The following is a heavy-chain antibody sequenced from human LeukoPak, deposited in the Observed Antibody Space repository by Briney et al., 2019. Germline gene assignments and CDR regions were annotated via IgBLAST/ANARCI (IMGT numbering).Heavy chain of an antibody. D-gene: IGHD2-2*01. CDR1: GYSISSGYY. J-gene: IGHJ4*02. Sequence: SETLSLTCTVSGYSISSGYYWAWIRQPPGKGLEWIGSIYHSGSTYYNPSLKSRVTIAVDTSKNQFSLKLSSVTAADTAVYYCARDPDIVVVPAAGWGQGTLVTVSS. CDR3: ARDPDIVVVPAAG. V-gene: IGHV4-38-2*02. CDR2: IYHSGST.